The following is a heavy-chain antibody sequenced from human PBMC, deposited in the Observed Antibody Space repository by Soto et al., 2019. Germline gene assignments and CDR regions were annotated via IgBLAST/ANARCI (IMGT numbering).Heavy chain of an antibody. CDR3: TTQFFLSSRKPPEDV. Sequence: EVRLLESGGGLVQPGGSLRLSCEASGFTFGNYAMTWVRQGPGKGLERVSALSGSATNTYYADSVKGRFTISRDNSKNTMHLQMNSLRVDDTAVYYCTTQFFLSSRKPPEDVWGQGTPVTVSS. J-gene: IGHJ6*02. CDR2: LSGSATNT. CDR1: GFTFGNYA. V-gene: IGHV3-23*01.